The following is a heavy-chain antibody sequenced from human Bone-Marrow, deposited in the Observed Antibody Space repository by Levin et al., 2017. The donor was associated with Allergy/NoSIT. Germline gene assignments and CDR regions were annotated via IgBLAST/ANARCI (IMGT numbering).Heavy chain of an antibody. D-gene: IGHD2-8*01. CDR2: ISHTGNT. Sequence: PSETLSLTCSISNGSIAPHHWTCVRQSPGKGLEWVGCISHTGNTKYNPSLKSRVTISLDTSKKQFSLKVTAVIAADTAVYYCARGTASVHWGQGTLVTVSS. CDR1: NGSIAPHH. V-gene: IGHV4-59*11. CDR3: ARGTASVH. J-gene: IGHJ4*02.